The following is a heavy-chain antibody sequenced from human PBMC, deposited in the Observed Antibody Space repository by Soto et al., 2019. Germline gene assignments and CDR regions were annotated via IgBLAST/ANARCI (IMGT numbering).Heavy chain of an antibody. D-gene: IGHD3-10*01. CDR3: ATVRGRAPPEYFQH. Sequence: QVQLVQSGAEVKKPGSSVKVSCKASGGTFSSYAISWVRQAPGQGLEWMGGIIPIFGTANYAQKFQGRVTITLDESTSTAYGELMSLRSEDTAVYYWATVRGRAPPEYFQHWGQGTLVTVSS. V-gene: IGHV1-69*05. CDR2: IIPIFGTA. J-gene: IGHJ1*01. CDR1: GGTFSSYA.